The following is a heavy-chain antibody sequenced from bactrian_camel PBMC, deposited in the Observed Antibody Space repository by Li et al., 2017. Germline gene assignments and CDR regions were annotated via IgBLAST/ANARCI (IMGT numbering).Heavy chain of an antibody. CDR3: AADPFDMGWVPELEERRYNI. D-gene: IGHD5*01. J-gene: IGHJ4*01. Sequence: HVQLVESGGGSVQAGGSLRLSCVASGYTYSTYCVGWFRQGPGKEREGVAAIDSNDAAVYADAVKGRFTISQDNAKNTLYLQMDNLKPEDTAMYFCAADPFDMGWVPELEERRYNIWGQGTQVTVS. V-gene: IGHV3S26*01. CDR1: GYTYSTYC. CDR2: IDSNDAA.